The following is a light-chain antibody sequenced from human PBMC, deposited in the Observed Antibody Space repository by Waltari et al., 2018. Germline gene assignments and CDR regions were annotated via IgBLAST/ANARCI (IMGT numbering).Light chain of an antibody. CDR2: AAS. CDR3: QQLNSFPYT. CDR1: QGISSY. Sequence: DIQLTQSPSFLSASVGDRVTITCLASQGISSYLAWYQQQPGEAPKLLISAASTLQSGVPSRFSGSGSGTEFTLTIRSLQPEDFATYYCQQLNSFPYTFGQGTNVEIK. V-gene: IGKV1-9*01. J-gene: IGKJ2*01.